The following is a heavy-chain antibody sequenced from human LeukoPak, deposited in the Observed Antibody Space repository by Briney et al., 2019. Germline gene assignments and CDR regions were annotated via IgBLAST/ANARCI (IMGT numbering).Heavy chain of an antibody. D-gene: IGHD3-22*01. Sequence: PGGSLRLSCAASGFTFSSYGMHWVRQAPGKGLEWVAVIWYDGSNKYYVDSVKGRFTISRDNSKNTLYLQMNSLRAEDTAVYYCARDGGSGYSYYFDYWGQGTLVTVSS. V-gene: IGHV3-33*01. CDR2: IWYDGSNK. J-gene: IGHJ4*02. CDR3: ARDGGSGYSYYFDY. CDR1: GFTFSSYG.